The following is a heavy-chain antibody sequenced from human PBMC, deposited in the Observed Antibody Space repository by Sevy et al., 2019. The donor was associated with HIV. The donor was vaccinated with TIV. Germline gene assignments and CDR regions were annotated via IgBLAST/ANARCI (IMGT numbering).Heavy chain of an antibody. CDR1: GFTFSNAW. CDR3: TTSGLIVATIIEDYYYYGMDV. D-gene: IGHD5-12*01. Sequence: GGSLRLSCAASGFTFSNAWMNWVRQAPGKGLEWVGRIKSTTDGGTTDYAAPVKGRFTISRDDSKNTLYLQMNSLKTQDTAVYYCTTSGLIVATIIEDYYYYGMDVWGQGTTVTVSS. CDR2: IKSTTDGGTT. V-gene: IGHV3-15*07. J-gene: IGHJ6*02.